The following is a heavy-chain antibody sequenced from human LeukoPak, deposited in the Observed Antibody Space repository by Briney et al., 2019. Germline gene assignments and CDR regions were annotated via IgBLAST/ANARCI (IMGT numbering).Heavy chain of an antibody. Sequence: PSETLSLTCAVYGGSFSGYYWSWIRQPPGKGLEWIGEINHSGSTNYNPSLKSRVTISVDTSKNQFSLKLSSVTAADTAVYYCARGSNPYYYYYYYMDVWGKGTTVTVSS. CDR3: ARGSNPYYYYYYYMDV. CDR2: INHSGST. V-gene: IGHV4-34*01. J-gene: IGHJ6*03. D-gene: IGHD4-11*01. CDR1: GGSFSGYY.